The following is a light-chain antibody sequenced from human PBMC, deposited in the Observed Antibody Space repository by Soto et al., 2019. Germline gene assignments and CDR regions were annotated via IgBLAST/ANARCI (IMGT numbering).Light chain of an antibody. Sequence: QSVLTQPASVSGSPGQSITISCTGTSSDVGGYNYVSWYQQHPGKAPKLMIYEVSNRPSGVSNRFSGSKSVNTASLTISGLQAEDEADYYCSSYTSSITWVFGGGTKLTVL. CDR2: EVS. CDR3: SSYTSSITWV. J-gene: IGLJ3*02. CDR1: SSDVGGYNY. V-gene: IGLV2-14*01.